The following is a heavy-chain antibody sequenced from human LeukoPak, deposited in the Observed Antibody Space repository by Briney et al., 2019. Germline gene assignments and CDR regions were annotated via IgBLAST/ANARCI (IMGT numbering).Heavy chain of an antibody. D-gene: IGHD3-10*01. J-gene: IGHJ4*02. CDR1: GGSISSYY. CDR3: ARVWFGELRVYYFDY. Sequence: PSETLSLTCTVSGGSISSYYWSWIRQPPGKGLEWIGYIYYSGSTNYNPSLKSRVTISVDTSKNQFSLKLSSVTAADTAVCYCARVWFGELRVYYFDYWGQGTLVTVSS. V-gene: IGHV4-59*01. CDR2: IYYSGST.